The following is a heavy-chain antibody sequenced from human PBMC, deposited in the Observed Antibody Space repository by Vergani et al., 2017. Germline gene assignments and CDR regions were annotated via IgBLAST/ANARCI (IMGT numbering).Heavy chain of an antibody. CDR1: GYSVNSGYY. J-gene: IGHJ5*02. D-gene: IGHD4/OR15-4a*01. Sequence: QVQLRESGPGLVKPSETLSLSCTMSGYSVNSGYYWAWFRQTAAKGQEWVGSAYHSGATYYNPSLESRVTILLDTSRKQFSLRLNSETAADTAVYYCAGGNDHGTYNPPLDPWGPGTRVTVSS. V-gene: IGHV4-38-2*02. CDR2: AYHSGAT. CDR3: AGGNDHGTYNPPLDP.